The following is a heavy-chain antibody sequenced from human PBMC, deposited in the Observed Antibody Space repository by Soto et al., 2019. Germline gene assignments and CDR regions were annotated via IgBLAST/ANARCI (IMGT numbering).Heavy chain of an antibody. V-gene: IGHV3-30-3*01. CDR1: GFTFSSYA. CDR2: ISYDGSNK. J-gene: IGHJ6*02. D-gene: IGHD5-18*01. CDR3: ARVDTAMGQYYYYYGMDF. Sequence: GRSLRLACAASGFTFSSYAMHWVRQAPGKGLEWVAVISYDGSNKYYADSVKGRFTISRDNSKNTLYLQMNSLRAEDTAVYYCARVDTAMGQYYYYYGMDFWGQGTTGTGSS.